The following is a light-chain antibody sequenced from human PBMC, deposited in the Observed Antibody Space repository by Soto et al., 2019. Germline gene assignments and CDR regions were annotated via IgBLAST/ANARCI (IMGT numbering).Light chain of an antibody. CDR2: EVS. CDR3: SSYSGSSTFYV. V-gene: IGLV2-18*02. CDR1: SSDVGSYNR. Sequence: QSVLTQPPSVSGSPGQSVTISCTGTSSDVGSYNRVSWYQQPPGTAPKLMIYEVSNRPSGVPDRFSGSKSGNTASLTISGLQAEDEADYYCSSYSGSSTFYVFGTGTKLTVL. J-gene: IGLJ1*01.